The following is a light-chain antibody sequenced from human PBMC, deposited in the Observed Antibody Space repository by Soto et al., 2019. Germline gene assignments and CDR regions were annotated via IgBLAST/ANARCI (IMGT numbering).Light chain of an antibody. V-gene: IGKV1-5*03. J-gene: IGKJ1*01. CDR3: KQYNSLIWT. CDR1: QSISSS. CDR2: KAS. Sequence: DIQMTQPPSTLSASVGDRVTITCRACQSISSSLAWYQQKAGKAPKFLISKASKLASGVPSRFSGSGSGSEFNLTISSLQLEDFATYYCKQYNSLIWTSGKGTKV.